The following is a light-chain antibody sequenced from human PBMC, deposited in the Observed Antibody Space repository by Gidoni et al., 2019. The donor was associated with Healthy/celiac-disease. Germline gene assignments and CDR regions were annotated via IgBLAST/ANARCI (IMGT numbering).Light chain of an antibody. CDR1: QGISSD. V-gene: IGKV1-9*01. CDR2: AAS. CDR3: QQLNSYPFT. J-gene: IGKJ4*01. Sequence: DIQLTPSPSFLSASVGDRVTITCRDSQGISSDLAWYQQKPGKAPKLLIYAASSLQSGVPSRFSGSGSGTEFTLTISSLQPEDFATYYCQQLNSYPFTFGRGTKVEIK.